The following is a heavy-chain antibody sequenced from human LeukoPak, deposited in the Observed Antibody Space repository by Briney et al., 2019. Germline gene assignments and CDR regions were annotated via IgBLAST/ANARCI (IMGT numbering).Heavy chain of an antibody. V-gene: IGHV4-34*01. Sequence: PSETLSLTCAVYGGSFSGYYWSWLRQPPGKGLEWIGEINHSGSTNYNPSLKSRVTISVDTSKNQFSLKLSSVTAADTAVYYCARAYSGSYYVFDYWGQGTLVTVSS. CDR3: ARAYSGSYYVFDY. CDR2: INHSGST. J-gene: IGHJ4*02. CDR1: GGSFSGYY. D-gene: IGHD1-26*01.